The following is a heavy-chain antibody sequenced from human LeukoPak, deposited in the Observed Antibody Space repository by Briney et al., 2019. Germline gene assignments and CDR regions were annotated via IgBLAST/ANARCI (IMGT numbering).Heavy chain of an antibody. V-gene: IGHV4-39*07. CDR1: GGSISSSSYY. D-gene: IGHD6-13*01. Sequence: SETLSLTCTVSGGSISSSSYYWGWIRQPPGKGLEWIGSIYYSGSTYYNPSLKSRVTMSVDTSKNQFSLKLSSVTAADTAVYYCARDVVAAAGTWDYWGQGTLVTVSS. CDR2: IYYSGST. J-gene: IGHJ4*02. CDR3: ARDVVAAAGTWDY.